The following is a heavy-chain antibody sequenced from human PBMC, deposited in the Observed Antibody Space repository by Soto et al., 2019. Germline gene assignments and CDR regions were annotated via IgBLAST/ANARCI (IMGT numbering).Heavy chain of an antibody. V-gene: IGHV5-51*01. Sequence: GESLKISCQGSGYNFTNYLIGGVREMPGKGLEWMGIIYPGDSDTTYSPSFQGQVTISADKSITTAYLQWNSLKASDTAMYYCARRSRSLLSFDYWGQGTLVTVSS. CDR2: IYPGDSDT. D-gene: IGHD3-16*02. J-gene: IGHJ4*02. CDR1: GYNFTNYL. CDR3: ARRSRSLLSFDY.